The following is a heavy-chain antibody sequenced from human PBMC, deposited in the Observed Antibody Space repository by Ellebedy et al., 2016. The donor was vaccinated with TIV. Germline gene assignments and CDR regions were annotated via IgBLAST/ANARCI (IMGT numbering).Heavy chain of an antibody. J-gene: IGHJ6*02. V-gene: IGHV4-4*07. CDR2: IYTSGST. Sequence: MPSETLSLTCTVSGGSISSYYWSWIRQPAGKGLEWIGRIYTSGSTNYNPSLKSRVTMSVDTSKNQFSLKLSSVTAADTAVYYCARIAGPDSDGEYYYYGMDVWGQGTTVTVSS. D-gene: IGHD6-13*01. CDR3: ARIAGPDSDGEYYYYGMDV. CDR1: GGSISSYY.